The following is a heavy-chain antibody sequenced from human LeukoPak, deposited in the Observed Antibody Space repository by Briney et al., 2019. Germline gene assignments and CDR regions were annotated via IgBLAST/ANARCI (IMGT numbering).Heavy chain of an antibody. D-gene: IGHD6-13*01. CDR3: AKDSAGSPLG. V-gene: IGHV3-30*02. CDR1: GFTFSDYG. J-gene: IGHJ4*02. Sequence: GGSLRLSCATSGFTFSDYGMHWVRQSPGKGLEWVTFIQYDGSNKYYADSVKGRFTTSRDNSNNTLYLQMNSLRAEDTAVYYCAKDSAGSPLGWGQGTLVTVSS. CDR2: IQYDGSNK.